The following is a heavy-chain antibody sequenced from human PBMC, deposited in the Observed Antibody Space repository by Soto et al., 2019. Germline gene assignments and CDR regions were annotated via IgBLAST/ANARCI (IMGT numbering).Heavy chain of an antibody. CDR2: IYSGGST. D-gene: IGHD2-21*02. CDR1: GFTVSSNY. V-gene: IGHV3-66*01. CDR3: ARDFVVGTAMGGMLPYGMYV. Sequence: EVQLVESGGGLVQPGGSLRLSCAASGFTVSSNYMSWVRQAPGKGLEWVSVIYSGGSTYYADSVKGRFTISRDNSKNTLDRQMTSLRAEDTAVYYWARDFVVGTAMGGMLPYGMYVWGQGPTVAVSS. J-gene: IGHJ6*02.